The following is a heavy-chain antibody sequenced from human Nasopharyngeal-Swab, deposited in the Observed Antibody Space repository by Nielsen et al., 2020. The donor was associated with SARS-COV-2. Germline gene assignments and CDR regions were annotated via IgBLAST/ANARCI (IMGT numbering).Heavy chain of an antibody. CDR3: ARDSGFTFGYWIFDY. J-gene: IGHJ4*02. Sequence: WIRQPPGKGLEWVAIVWFDGTNKYYADSVKGRFTISRDSSKNTLYLQMSSLRAEDAAVYYCARDSGFTFGYWIFDYWGQGTLVTVSS. D-gene: IGHD3-22*01. V-gene: IGHV3-33*01. CDR2: VWFDGTNK.